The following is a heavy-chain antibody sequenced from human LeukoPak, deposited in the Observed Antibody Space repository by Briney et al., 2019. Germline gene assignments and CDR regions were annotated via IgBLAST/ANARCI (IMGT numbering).Heavy chain of an antibody. J-gene: IGHJ6*03. CDR3: ARNVGHFYYDGSGYELYYYYLDV. D-gene: IGHD3-22*01. CDR2: FDPEDGET. CDR1: GYTLTELS. V-gene: IGHV1-24*01. Sequence: ASVKVSCKVSGYTLTELSMHWVRQAPGKGLEWMGGFDPEDGETIYAQKFQGRVTMTEDTSTDAAYMELSSLRSEDTAVYYCARNVGHFYYDGSGYELYYYYLDVWGKGTTVTVSS.